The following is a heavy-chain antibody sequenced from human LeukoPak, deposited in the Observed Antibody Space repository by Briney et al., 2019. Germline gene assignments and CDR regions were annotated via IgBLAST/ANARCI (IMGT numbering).Heavy chain of an antibody. J-gene: IGHJ4*02. D-gene: IGHD6-13*01. CDR3: ARGKGDGYSSSWYYFDY. Sequence: PGGSLRLSCAASGFTVSSNYMSWVRQAPGKGLEWVSVIYSGGGTYYADSVKGRFTISRDNSKNTLYLQMNSLRAEDTAVYYCARGKGDGYSSSWYYFDYWGQGTLVTVSS. CDR2: IYSGGGT. V-gene: IGHV3-53*01. CDR1: GFTVSSNY.